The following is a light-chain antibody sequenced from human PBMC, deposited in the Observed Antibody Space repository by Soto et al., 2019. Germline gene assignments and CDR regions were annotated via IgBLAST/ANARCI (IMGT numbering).Light chain of an antibody. CDR3: LQDDDYPFT. Sequence: AIRMTQSPSSFSASTGDRVTITCRASQGISSYLAWYQQKPGKAPKLLIYAASTLQSGVPSRFSGSGSGTDFTLTISCLQSEDFATYFCLQDDDYPFTFGGGTKVDIK. V-gene: IGKV1-8*01. CDR2: AAS. CDR1: QGISSY. J-gene: IGKJ4*01.